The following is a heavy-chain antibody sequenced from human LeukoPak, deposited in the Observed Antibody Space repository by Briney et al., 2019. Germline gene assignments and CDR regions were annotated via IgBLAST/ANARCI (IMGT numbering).Heavy chain of an antibody. CDR1: GGSISSYY. V-gene: IGHV4-4*07. CDR3: ARGRKSTSGYRVTELGSGYSDY. CDR2: IYTSGST. J-gene: IGHJ4*02. Sequence: SETLSLTCTVSGGSISSYYWSWIRQPAGKGLEWIGRIYTSGSTNYNPSLKSRVTMSVDTSKNQFSLKLSSVTAADTAVYYCARGRKSTSGYRVTELGSGYSDYWGQGTLVTVSS. D-gene: IGHD3-9*01.